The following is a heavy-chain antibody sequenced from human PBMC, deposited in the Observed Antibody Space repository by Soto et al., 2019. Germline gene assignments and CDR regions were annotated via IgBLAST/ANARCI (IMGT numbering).Heavy chain of an antibody. V-gene: IGHV4-59*01. CDR1: VVSISGSY. CDR3: ARSVAVNGAHIEY. Sequence: SETLSLTCSFSVVSISGSYWSCIRHSPGKGLEWLGYVYYTGSTNYSPSLRSRVSISVDTSKNEFSLRLSSVTAADTAVYFCARSVAVNGAHIEYWGQGTQVNVSS. CDR2: VYYTGST. D-gene: IGHD2-8*01. J-gene: IGHJ4*02.